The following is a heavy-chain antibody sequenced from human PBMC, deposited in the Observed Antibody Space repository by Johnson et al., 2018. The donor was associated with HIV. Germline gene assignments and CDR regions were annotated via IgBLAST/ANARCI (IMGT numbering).Heavy chain of an antibody. J-gene: IGHJ3*01. CDR3: AKDGLRLGVVSDLDV. V-gene: IGHV3-30*18. D-gene: IGHD3-3*01. CDR2: ISYDGNNR. Sequence: QMLLVESGGGLVQPGGSLRLSCAASGFTFSSYWMGWVRQAPGKGLEWVAVISYDGNNRYYVDSVKGRFTISRDNSKNTLHMQMNSLRAEDTAMYYCAKDGLRLGVVSDLDVWGQGTMVIVSS. CDR1: GFTFSSYW.